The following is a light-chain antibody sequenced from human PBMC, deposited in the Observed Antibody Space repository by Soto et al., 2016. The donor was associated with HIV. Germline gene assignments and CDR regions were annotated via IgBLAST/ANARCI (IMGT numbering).Light chain of an antibody. CDR1: QVISNS. CDR3: QQYYRPPLT. J-gene: IGKJ4*01. CDR2: AAF. V-gene: IGKV1-NL1*01. Sequence: DIQMTQSPFSLSASVGDRVTITCRATQVISNSLAWYQQKPGKAPILLVYAAFRLESGVPSRFSGSGSGTDYTLTISSLQPEDFATYYCQQYYRPPLTFGGGPKVEIK.